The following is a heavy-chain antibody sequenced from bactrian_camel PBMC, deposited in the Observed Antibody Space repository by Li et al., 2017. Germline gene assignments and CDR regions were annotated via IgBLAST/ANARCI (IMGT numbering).Heavy chain of an antibody. V-gene: IGHV3S61*01. CDR1: GFIFSVYC. CDR2: IRSSDGFI. J-gene: IGHJ4*01. CDR3: AALGSSWSCNY. D-gene: IGHD6*01. Sequence: HVQLVESGGGSVQPGESLRLSCPISGFIFSVYCMGWFRQAPGKERELVSSIRSSDGFIKYADSVKDRFTISQDNAKNKGYLQMNNLKTEDTAVYSCAALGSSWSCNYYGQGTQVTVS.